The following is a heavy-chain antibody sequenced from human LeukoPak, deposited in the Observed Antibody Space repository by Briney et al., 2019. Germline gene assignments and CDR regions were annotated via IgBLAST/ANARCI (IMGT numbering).Heavy chain of an antibody. J-gene: IGHJ5*02. CDR3: ARRESWNWFDP. V-gene: IGHV4-39*01. CDR2: FFYSGST. CDR1: GGSISSSSYY. Sequence: SETLSLTCTVSGGSISSSSYYWGWIRQPPGKGLEWIGGFFYSGSTSYNPSLKSRVTISVDTSKNQFSLNVRSVTAADTAVYYCARRESWNWFDPWGQGTLVIVSS.